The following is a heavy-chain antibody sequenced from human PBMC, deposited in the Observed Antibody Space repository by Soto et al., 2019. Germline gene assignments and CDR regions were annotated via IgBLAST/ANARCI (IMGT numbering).Heavy chain of an antibody. CDR3: SRGHEDTPYSSGQFDY. V-gene: IGHV3-49*04. CDR2: IRSKAYGGTT. Sequence: PGGSLRLSCTASGFTFGDYAMSWGRQAPGKGLEWVGFIRSKAYGGTTENAASVKGRFTIARDDSKSIAYMQMNSMKTEETVVYYCSRGHEDTPYSSGQFDYWGQGTLVTVSS. D-gene: IGHD6-19*01. J-gene: IGHJ4*02. CDR1: GFTFGDYA.